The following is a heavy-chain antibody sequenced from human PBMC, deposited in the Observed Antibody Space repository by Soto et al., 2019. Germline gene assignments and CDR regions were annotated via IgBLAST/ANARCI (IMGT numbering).Heavy chain of an antibody. CDR3: ARDTDRPQLGGNYFYILDV. J-gene: IGHJ6*02. Sequence: QVQLEQSGAEVKKPGSSVKVSCKASGGTFRTAAISWVRQAPGQGLEWMGGIMPVFRTPDYAQKFQGRVTITSDESTNTAYIGLSGLRSDDTAVYYCARDTDRPQLGGNYFYILDVWGQGTTITVSS. CDR1: GGTFRTAA. V-gene: IGHV1-69*05. D-gene: IGHD2-8*02. CDR2: IMPVFRTP.